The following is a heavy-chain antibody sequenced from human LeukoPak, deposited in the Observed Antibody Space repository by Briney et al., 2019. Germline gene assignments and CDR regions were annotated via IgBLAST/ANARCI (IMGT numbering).Heavy chain of an antibody. Sequence: SETLSLTCTVSGGSIRSYYWSWIRQPPGKGLEWIGYIYYSGSTNYNPSLKSRVTISVDTSKNQFSLKLSSVTAADTAVYYCARGENDDRYYYGMDVWGQGTTVTVSS. CDR3: ARGENDDRYYYGMDV. CDR2: IYYSGST. J-gene: IGHJ6*02. CDR1: GGSIRSYY. D-gene: IGHD1-14*01. V-gene: IGHV4-59*01.